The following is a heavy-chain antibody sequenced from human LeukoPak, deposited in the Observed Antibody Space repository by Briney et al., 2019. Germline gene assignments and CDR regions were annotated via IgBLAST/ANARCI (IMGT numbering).Heavy chain of an antibody. Sequence: GSLRLSCAASGFTFSSYAMHWVRQAPGKGLEWVAVISYDGSNKYYADSVKGRFTISRDNSKNTLYLQMNSLRAEDTALYYCAKGAGSYPFDYWGQGTLVTVSS. J-gene: IGHJ4*02. CDR2: ISYDGSNK. V-gene: IGHV3-30-3*01. CDR1: GFTFSSYA. CDR3: AKGAGSYPFDY. D-gene: IGHD3-10*01.